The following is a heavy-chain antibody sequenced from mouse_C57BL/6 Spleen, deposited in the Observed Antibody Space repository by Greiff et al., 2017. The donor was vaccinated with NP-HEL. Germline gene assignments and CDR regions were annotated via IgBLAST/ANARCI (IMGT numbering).Heavy chain of an antibody. V-gene: IGHV1-64*01. J-gene: IGHJ1*03. CDR1: GYTFTSYW. D-gene: IGHD2-12*01. CDR3: ARRTYDKGYFDV. Sequence: QVQLQQPGAELVKPGASVKLSCKASGYTFTSYWMHWVKQRPGQGLEWIGMIHPNSGSTNYNEKFKSKATLTVDKSSSTAYMQLSSLTSEDSAVYFCARRTYDKGYFDVWGTGTTVTVSS. CDR2: IHPNSGST.